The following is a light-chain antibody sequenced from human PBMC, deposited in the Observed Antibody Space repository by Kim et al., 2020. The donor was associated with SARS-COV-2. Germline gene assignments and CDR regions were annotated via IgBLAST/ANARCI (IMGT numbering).Light chain of an antibody. CDR2: DAA. J-gene: IGKJ1*01. V-gene: IGKV1-5*01. Sequence: AAVGDSVSITCRARETIVTWLAWYRQRPGKAPELLIDDAASLQSGVPSRFSGGGSGTEFTLTISSLQAEDSATYYCQQYKTSSGTFGPGTKVDIK. CDR3: QQYKTSSGT. CDR1: ETIVTW.